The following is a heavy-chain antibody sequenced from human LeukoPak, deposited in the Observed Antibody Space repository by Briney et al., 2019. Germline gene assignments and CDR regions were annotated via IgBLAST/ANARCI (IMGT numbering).Heavy chain of an antibody. J-gene: IGHJ4*02. D-gene: IGHD3-9*01. CDR3: ARVNGDYDTLSGRRGGKFDY. V-gene: IGHV1-2*02. CDR2: INPNSGDT. Sequence: ASVKVSCKTSGYSFTAYNIHWVRQAPGHGPEWMGWINPNSGDTYYAQEFQVRVTMTRDTSISTAYMELGSLRSDDTAVYYCARVNGDYDTLSGRRGGKFDYWGQGTLVTVSS. CDR1: GYSFTAYN.